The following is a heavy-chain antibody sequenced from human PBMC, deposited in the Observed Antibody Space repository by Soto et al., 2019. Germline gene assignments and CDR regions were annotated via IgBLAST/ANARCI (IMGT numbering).Heavy chain of an antibody. J-gene: IGHJ5*01. V-gene: IGHV3-30*18. CDR3: AKPTSFVTCFDS. D-gene: IGHD3-16*02. Sequence: PGGSLRLSCAASGFTFWKFGLHWVRQSPREGLEWVAPISHDGTDKYYADSVKGRFTISRDNSKDTLFLHMDNLRPEDTGIYYCAKPTSFVTCFDSWGQGTLVTVSS. CDR1: GFTFWKFG. CDR2: ISHDGTDK.